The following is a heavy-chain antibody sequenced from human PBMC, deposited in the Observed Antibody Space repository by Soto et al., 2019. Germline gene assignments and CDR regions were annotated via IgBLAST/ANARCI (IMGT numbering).Heavy chain of an antibody. V-gene: IGHV4-39*01. Sequence: QVQLQQSGPGLLKPSETLSLTCTVSGGSISSPSYNWGWVRQPPGKGPEWIGSFFYGGRTHYSPSLVSRLSISVDTARSQVSLILASVTAADTAVYSCATVASTHFDSWGQGALVVVSS. CDR1: GGSISSPSYN. CDR2: FFYGGRT. CDR3: ATVASTHFDS. D-gene: IGHD1-1*01. J-gene: IGHJ4*02.